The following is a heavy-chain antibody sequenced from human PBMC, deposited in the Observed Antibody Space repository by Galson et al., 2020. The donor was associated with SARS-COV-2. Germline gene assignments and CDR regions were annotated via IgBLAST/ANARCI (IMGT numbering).Heavy chain of an antibody. J-gene: IGHJ6*02. CDR2: INPKSGGT. Sequence: GESLKISCKASGYTLTDYFLHWVRRAPGQGLEWMGWINPKSGGTNFAQKFQGRVTMTRDTSSGTGYMELSRLRSDDTAIYYCAREETSPQYNFYHGMDVWGQGTTVTVSS. D-gene: IGHD2-2*01. CDR3: AREETSPQYNFYHGMDV. V-gene: IGHV1-2*02. CDR1: GYTLTDYF.